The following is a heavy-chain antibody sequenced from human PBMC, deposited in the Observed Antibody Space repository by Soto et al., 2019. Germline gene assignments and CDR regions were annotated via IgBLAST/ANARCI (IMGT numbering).Heavy chain of an antibody. Sequence: EVQLVESGGGLVQPGGSLRLSCAASGFTVSSNYMSWVRQAPGKGLEWVSVIYSGGSTYYADSVKGRFTISRHNSKNTLYLQMNSLRAEDTAVYYCARVAAAAGSLAFDRWGQGTMVTVSS. CDR3: ARVAAAAGSLAFDR. V-gene: IGHV3-53*04. CDR2: IYSGGST. CDR1: GFTVSSNY. J-gene: IGHJ3*01. D-gene: IGHD6-13*01.